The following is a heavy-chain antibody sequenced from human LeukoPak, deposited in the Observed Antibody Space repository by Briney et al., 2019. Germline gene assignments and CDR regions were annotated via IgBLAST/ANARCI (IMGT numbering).Heavy chain of an antibody. J-gene: IGHJ6*03. V-gene: IGHV1-8*01. CDR2: INHNRCKT. Sequence: ASVNVSFKASLYTFTSYEIHWVRQASGQERAWMGWINHNRCKTGYAQKFHGRATMTMHTSIRTAYVEVNSLTYERRPGYLFPRTSIHYYYYMDVWGKGATVTVSS. CDR1: LYTFTSYE. CDR3: PRTSIHYYYYMDV. D-gene: IGHD2-2*02.